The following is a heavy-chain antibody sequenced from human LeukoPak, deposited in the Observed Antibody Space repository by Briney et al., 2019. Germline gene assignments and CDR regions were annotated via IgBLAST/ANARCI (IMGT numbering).Heavy chain of an antibody. V-gene: IGHV3-23*01. J-gene: IGHJ4*02. D-gene: IGHD3-22*01. Sequence: GSLRLSCAASGFTFSSYAMSWVRQAPGKGLEWVSAISGSGGSTYYADSVKGRFTISRDNSKNTLYLQMNSLRAEDTAVYYCARSNYYDSSGYYYPHLYYFDYWGQGTLVTVSS. CDR3: ARSNYYDSSGYYYPHLYYFDY. CDR2: ISGSGGST. CDR1: GFTFSSYA.